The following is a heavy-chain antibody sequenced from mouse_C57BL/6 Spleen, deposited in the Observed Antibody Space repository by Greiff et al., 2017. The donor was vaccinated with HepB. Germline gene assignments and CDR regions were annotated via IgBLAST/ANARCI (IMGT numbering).Heavy chain of an antibody. V-gene: IGHV1-53*01. CDR3: ARRTGEGYFDV. D-gene: IGHD3-1*01. Sequence: VQLQQPGTELVKPGASVKLSCKASGYTFTSYWMHWVKQRPGQGLEWIGNINPYNGGTSYNQKFKGKATLTVDKSSSTAYMELNSLTSEDSAVYYCARRTGEGYFDVWGTGTTVTVSS. CDR1: GYTFTSYW. J-gene: IGHJ1*03. CDR2: INPYNGGT.